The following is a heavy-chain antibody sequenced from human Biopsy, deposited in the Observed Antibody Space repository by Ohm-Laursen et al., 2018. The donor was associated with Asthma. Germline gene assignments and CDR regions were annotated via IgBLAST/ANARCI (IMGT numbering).Heavy chain of an antibody. CDR3: ARKAGSCISRTCYSLDF. J-gene: IGHJ4*02. CDR1: GGTFNTFF. D-gene: IGHD2-2*01. V-gene: IGHV1-69*13. Sequence: SVTASCKSLGGTFNTFFIGWARQPPGQGLEWQGWINSVFGTTTYPQKFQDRVTITADDSTSTVYMELSSLGSEDTAVYYCARKAGSCISRTCYSLDFWGQGTLVTVSS. CDR2: INSVFGTT.